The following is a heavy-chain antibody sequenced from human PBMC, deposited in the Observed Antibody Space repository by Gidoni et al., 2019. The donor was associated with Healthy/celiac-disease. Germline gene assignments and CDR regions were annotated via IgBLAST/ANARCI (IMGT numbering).Heavy chain of an antibody. CDR3: AKRYSSGWTWDFAY. J-gene: IGHJ4*02. V-gene: IGHV3-23*01. CDR2: FSGSGGSP. D-gene: IGHD6-19*01. CDR1: GFTFSRYA. Sequence: EVQLLESGGGLVQPGGSLRLSCAASGFTFSRYAMSWVRQAPGKGLEWVSAFSGSGGSPYYADSVKGRFTISRDNSKNTLYLQMNSLRAEDTAVYYCAKRYSSGWTWDFAYWGQGTLVTVSS.